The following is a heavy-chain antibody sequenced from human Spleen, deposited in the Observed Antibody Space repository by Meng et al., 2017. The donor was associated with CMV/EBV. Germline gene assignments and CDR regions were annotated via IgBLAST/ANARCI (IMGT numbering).Heavy chain of an antibody. CDR3: AREYGIAAS. Sequence: GESLKISCAASGFTVSSNYMSWVRQAPGKGLEWVSVIYSGGSTYYADSVKGRFTISRDNSKNTLYLQMNSLRAEDTAVYYCAREYGIAASGGQGTLVTVSS. CDR1: GFTVSSNY. D-gene: IGHD6-25*01. V-gene: IGHV3-66*02. CDR2: IYSGGST. J-gene: IGHJ4*02.